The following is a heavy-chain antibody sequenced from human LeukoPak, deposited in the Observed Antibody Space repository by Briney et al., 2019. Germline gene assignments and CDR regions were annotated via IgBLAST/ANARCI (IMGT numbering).Heavy chain of an antibody. J-gene: IGHJ4*02. D-gene: IGHD3-16*01. Sequence: GGSLRLSCAVSGFTFSNYAMSWVRQAPGKGLEWVSVISGSGDSTYYADSVKGRFTISRDNSKKTLYLQMNSPRAEDTAVYYCAKQRYGGEDYWGQGTLVTVSS. CDR2: ISGSGDST. CDR3: AKQRYGGEDY. V-gene: IGHV3-23*01. CDR1: GFTFSNYA.